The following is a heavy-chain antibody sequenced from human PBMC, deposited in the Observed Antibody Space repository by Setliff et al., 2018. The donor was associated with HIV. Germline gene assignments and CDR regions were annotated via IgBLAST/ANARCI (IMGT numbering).Heavy chain of an antibody. CDR2: INHSGST. J-gene: IGHJ4*02. CDR3: ARGPTTVTTYFDY. D-gene: IGHD4-17*01. Sequence: PSETLSLTCAVYGGSFSDYYWSWIRQPPGKGLEWIGEINHSGSTNYNPYLKRRVTISVDTSKNQFSLRLSSVTAADTAVYYCARGPTTVTTYFDYWGQGTLVTVSS. V-gene: IGHV4-34*01. CDR1: GGSFSDYY.